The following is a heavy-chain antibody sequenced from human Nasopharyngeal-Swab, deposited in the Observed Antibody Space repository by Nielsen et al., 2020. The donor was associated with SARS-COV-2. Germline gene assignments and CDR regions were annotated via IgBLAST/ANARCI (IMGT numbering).Heavy chain of an antibody. Sequence: SETLSLTCTVSGGSISSRDYFWGWIRQPPGKGLEWIGSIYYSGSTTYNPSLKGRVTISLDTSKNQFSLNLNSVTAADTAVYYCATSWTYGDVAGSSRHYYFYPLDVWGQGTTVTVSS. J-gene: IGHJ6*02. D-gene: IGHD4-17*01. CDR1: GGSISSRDYF. CDR2: IYYSGST. CDR3: ATSWTYGDVAGSSRHYYFYPLDV. V-gene: IGHV4-39*07.